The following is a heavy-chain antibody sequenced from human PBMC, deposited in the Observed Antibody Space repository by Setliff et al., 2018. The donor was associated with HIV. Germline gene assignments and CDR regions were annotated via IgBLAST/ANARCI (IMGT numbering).Heavy chain of an antibody. CDR2: ISPNSGGT. V-gene: IGHV1-2*06. J-gene: IGHJ5*02. CDR3: ARGGYGGAYNWFDP. Sequence: GASVKVSCKASGYTFTGYYIHWVRQAPGQGLEWMGRISPNSGGTNYAEKFQDRVTITRNTSINTAYMELNSLRFDDTAVYYCARGGYGGAYNWFDPWGQGTLVTVSS. D-gene: IGHD4-17*01. CDR1: GYTFTGYY.